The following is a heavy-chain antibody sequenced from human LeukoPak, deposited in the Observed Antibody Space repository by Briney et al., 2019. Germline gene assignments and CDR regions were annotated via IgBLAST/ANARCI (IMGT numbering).Heavy chain of an antibody. V-gene: IGHV4-4*07. D-gene: IGHD3-22*01. J-gene: IGHJ3*02. CDR3: ARGPYSYDSSGAFDI. Sequence: SETLSLTCTVSGGSISSYYWSWIRQPAGKGLEWIGRIYIGGSTNYNPSLKSRVTMSVDTSKNQFSLKLSSVTAADTAVYSCARGPYSYDSSGAFDIWGQGTMVTVSS. CDR2: IYIGGST. CDR1: GGSISSYY.